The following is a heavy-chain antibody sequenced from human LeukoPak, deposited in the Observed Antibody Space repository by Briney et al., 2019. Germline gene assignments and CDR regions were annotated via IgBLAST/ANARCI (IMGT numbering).Heavy chain of an antibody. D-gene: IGHD1-26*01. V-gene: IGHV4-59*11. CDR3: ARGFWDSGSCLGMDV. CDR1: GGSLTSHY. J-gene: IGHJ6*02. Sequence: PSETLSLTCTVSGGSLTSHYWSWIRQPPGKGMEWIGYIYYSGSTNYNPSLKSRGTTSVDTSKNQFSLTLSSVTAADTAVYYCARGFWDSGSCLGMDVWGQGTTVSVSS. CDR2: IYYSGST.